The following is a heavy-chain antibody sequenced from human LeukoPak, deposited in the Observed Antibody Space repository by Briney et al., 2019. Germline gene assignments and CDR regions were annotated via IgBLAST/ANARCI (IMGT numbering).Heavy chain of an antibody. D-gene: IGHD6-19*01. CDR2: ISWNSGSI. CDR3: AKDIGRGYSSGPVN. CDR1: GYTFDEYA. J-gene: IGHJ4*02. Sequence: SLRLSCAASGYTFDEYAMHWVRQAPGKGLEWVSGISWNSGSIGYADSGKGRFTISRDNAKNSLYLQMNSLRAEDTALYYCAKDIGRGYSSGPVNWGQGTLVTVSS. V-gene: IGHV3-9*01.